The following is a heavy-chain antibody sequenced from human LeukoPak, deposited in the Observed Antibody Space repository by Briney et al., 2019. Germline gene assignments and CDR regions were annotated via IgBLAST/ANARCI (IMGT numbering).Heavy chain of an antibody. V-gene: IGHV3-33*03. CDR2: ISHDAKST. D-gene: IGHD2-15*01. Sequence: GGSLRLSCATSGFTFSSYGMHWVRQVPGKGLEWVTVISHDAKSTYHVDSVKGRFTISRDNSKNTVDLQMNRLRAEDTATYYCAKAPAGHCSGAICDPLDYWGRGILVSVSS. J-gene: IGHJ4*02. CDR1: GFTFSSYG. CDR3: AKAPAGHCSGAICDPLDY.